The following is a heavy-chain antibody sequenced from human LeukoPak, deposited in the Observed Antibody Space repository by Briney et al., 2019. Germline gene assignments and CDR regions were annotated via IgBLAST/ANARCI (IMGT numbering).Heavy chain of an antibody. Sequence: PGGSLRLSCAASGFTFSDHHMDWVRQAPGEGLEWVARIRNKANRYTTEYAASVKGRFTISRDDSENSLYLQMHSLRVEDTAVYYCVRRQVGAHPFDNWGQGTLVTVSS. J-gene: IGHJ4*02. CDR2: IRNKANRYTT. D-gene: IGHD1-26*01. CDR1: GFTFSDHH. V-gene: IGHV3-72*01. CDR3: VRRQVGAHPFDN.